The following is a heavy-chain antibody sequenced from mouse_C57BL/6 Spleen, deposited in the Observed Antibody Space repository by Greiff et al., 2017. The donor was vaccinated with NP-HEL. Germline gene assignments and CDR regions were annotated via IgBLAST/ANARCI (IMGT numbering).Heavy chain of an antibody. CDR3: ARAYYYGSPWYFDV. CDR1: GFNIKDYY. Sequence: DVQLQESGAELVKPGASVKLSCTASGFNIKDYYMHWVKQRTEQGLEWIGRIDPEDGETKYVPKFQGKATITADTSSNTAYLQLSSLTSEDTAVYYCARAYYYGSPWYFDVWGTGTTVTVSS. J-gene: IGHJ1*03. CDR2: IDPEDGET. D-gene: IGHD1-1*01. V-gene: IGHV14-2*01.